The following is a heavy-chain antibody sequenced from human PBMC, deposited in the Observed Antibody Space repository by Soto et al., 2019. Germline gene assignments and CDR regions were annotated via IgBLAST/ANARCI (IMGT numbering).Heavy chain of an antibody. CDR1: GFTFSSYG. CDR2: ISYDGSNK. CDR3: AKDAYYGSGSYGRFDY. D-gene: IGHD3-10*01. V-gene: IGHV3-30*18. Sequence: QVQLVESGGGVVQPGRSLRLSCAASGFTFSSYGMHWVRQAPGKGLEWVAVISYDGSNKYYADSVKGRFTISRDNSKNTLYLQMNSLRAEDTAVYYCAKDAYYGSGSYGRFDYWGQGTLVTVSS. J-gene: IGHJ4*02.